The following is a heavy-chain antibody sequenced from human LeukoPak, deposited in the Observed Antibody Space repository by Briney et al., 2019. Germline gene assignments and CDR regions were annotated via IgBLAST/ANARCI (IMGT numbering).Heavy chain of an antibody. Sequence: AGGSLRLSCAASGFTFSSYALSWVRQAPGKGLEWVGFIRSKAYGGTTEYAASVKGRFTISRDDSKSIAYLQMNSLKTEDTAVYYCTRAPHNYDFWSGYSLYYYYYGMDVWGQGTTVTVSS. CDR1: GFTFSSYA. CDR2: IRSKAYGGTT. CDR3: TRAPHNYDFWSGYSLYYYYYGMDV. V-gene: IGHV3-49*04. D-gene: IGHD3-3*01. J-gene: IGHJ6*02.